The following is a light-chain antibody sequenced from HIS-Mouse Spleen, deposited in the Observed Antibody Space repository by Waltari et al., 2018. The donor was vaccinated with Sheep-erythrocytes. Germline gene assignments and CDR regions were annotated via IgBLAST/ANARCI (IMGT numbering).Light chain of an antibody. CDR3: QQSYSTPPLT. J-gene: IGKJ4*01. Sequence: DIQMTQSPSTLSASVGDRVTITCRASQSISSWLAWYQQKPGKAPKLLIYKASSLESGVPSRFSGSGSGTDFTLTISSLQPEDFATYYCQQSYSTPPLTFGGGTKVYIK. CDR2: KAS. CDR1: QSISSW. V-gene: IGKV1-5*03.